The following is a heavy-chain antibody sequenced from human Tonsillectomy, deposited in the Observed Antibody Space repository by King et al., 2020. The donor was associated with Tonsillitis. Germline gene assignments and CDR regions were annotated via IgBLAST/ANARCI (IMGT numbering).Heavy chain of an antibody. J-gene: IGHJ4*02. CDR1: GYTFTGYY. CDR2: INPNSGGT. Sequence: VQLVESGAEVKEPGASVRVSCKASGYTFTGYYVHWVRQAPGQPLEWMGWINPNSGGTNYAQKFQGRVTLTRDTSISTAYMELSRLRSDDTAVYYCALWGSLRYFDYWGQGTLVTVSS. D-gene: IGHD7-27*01. CDR3: ALWGSLRYFDY. V-gene: IGHV1-2*02.